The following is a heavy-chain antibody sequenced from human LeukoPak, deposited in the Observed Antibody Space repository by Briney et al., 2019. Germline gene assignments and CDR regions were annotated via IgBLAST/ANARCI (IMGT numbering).Heavy chain of an antibody. D-gene: IGHD3-3*01. V-gene: IGHV1-18*01. J-gene: IGHJ4*02. CDR2: ISAYNGNT. Sequence: ASVKVSCKASGYTFTSYGISWVRQAPGQGLEWMGWISAYNGNTNYAQKHQGRVTMTTDTSTSTAYMGLRSLRSDDTAVYYCARRRGSLRLYYFDYWGQGTLVTVSS. CDR1: GYTFTSYG. CDR3: ARRRGSLRLYYFDY.